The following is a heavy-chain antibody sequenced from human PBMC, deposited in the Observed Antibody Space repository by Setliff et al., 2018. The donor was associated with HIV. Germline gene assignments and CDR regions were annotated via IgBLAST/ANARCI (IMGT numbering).Heavy chain of an antibody. V-gene: IGHV4-31*03. CDR3: VRERRRSPLSYGLDV. J-gene: IGHJ6*02. CDR1: GGSISSGGYY. Sequence: PSETLSLTCTVSGGSISSGGYYWNWIRQYPVKGLELIGHIYYNGRTLFNPALGTRLNMSVDTSENQFSLHLNSVTAADTAVYYCVRERRRSPLSYGLDVWGQGTTVTVSS. CDR2: IYYNGRT.